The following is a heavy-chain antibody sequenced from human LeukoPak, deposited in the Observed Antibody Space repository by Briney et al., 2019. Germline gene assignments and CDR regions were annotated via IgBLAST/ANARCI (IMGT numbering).Heavy chain of an antibody. J-gene: IGHJ5*02. CDR2: IKQDGSEK. CDR1: GFTFSSYW. V-gene: IGHV3-7*01. D-gene: IGHD1-26*01. CDR3: ATVATGSWGWIDP. Sequence: HPGGSLRLSCAASGFTFSSYWMSWVRQAPGKGLEWVANIKQDGSEKYYVDSVKGRFTISRDNAKNTVYLQMNSLTAEDTAVYYCATVATGSWGWIDPWGQGTLVTVSS.